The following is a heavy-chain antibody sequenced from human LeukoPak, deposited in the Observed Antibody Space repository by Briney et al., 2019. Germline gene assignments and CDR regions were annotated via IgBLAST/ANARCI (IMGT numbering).Heavy chain of an antibody. V-gene: IGHV4-30-2*01. J-gene: IGHJ5*02. D-gene: IGHD3-16*01. CDR2: IYHSGST. Sequence: SETLSLTCAVSGGSISSGGYSWSWIRQPPGKGLEWIGYIYHSGSTYYNPSLKSRVTISVDRSKNQFSLKLSSVTAADTAVYYCAREDPTTFWFDPWGQGTLVTVSS. CDR1: GGSISSGGYS. CDR3: AREDPTTFWFDP.